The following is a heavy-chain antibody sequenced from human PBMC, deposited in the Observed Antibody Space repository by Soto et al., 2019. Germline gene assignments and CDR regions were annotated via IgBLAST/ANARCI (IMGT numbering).Heavy chain of an antibody. CDR2: INPSGGST. CDR1: GYTFTSYH. Sequence: ASVKVSCKASGYTFTSYHMHWVRQAPGQGHEWKGIINPSGGSTSYAQKFQGRVTMTRDTSTSTVYMELSSLRSEDTAVYYCARGIFLYYYMDVWGKGTTVTVSS. CDR3: ARGIFLYYYMDV. D-gene: IGHD2-15*01. V-gene: IGHV1-46*03. J-gene: IGHJ6*03.